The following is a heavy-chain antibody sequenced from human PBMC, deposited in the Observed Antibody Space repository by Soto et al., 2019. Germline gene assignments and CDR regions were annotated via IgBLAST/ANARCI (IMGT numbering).Heavy chain of an antibody. CDR3: ATGQYYYDSSAYYYS. D-gene: IGHD3-22*01. CDR1: GFTFSDYY. CDR2: ISSSSSYT. J-gene: IGHJ4*02. V-gene: IGHV3-11*05. Sequence: QVQLVESGGGLVKPGGSLRLSCAASGFTFSDYYMSWIRQAPGKGLEWVSYISSSSSYTNYADSVQGRFTISRDNAKNSLYLQMNSLRAEDTAVYYCATGQYYYDSSAYYYSWGQGTLVNVSS.